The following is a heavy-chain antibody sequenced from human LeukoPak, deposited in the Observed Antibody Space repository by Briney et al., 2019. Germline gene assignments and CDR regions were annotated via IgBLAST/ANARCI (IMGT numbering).Heavy chain of an antibody. CDR2: IWYDGSNK. J-gene: IGHJ4*02. CDR3: AREGTQRAFDY. Sequence: GGSLRLSCAASGFTFSSYAVSWVRQAPGKGLEWVAVIWYDGSNKYYADSVKGRFTISRDNSKNTLYLQMNSLRAEDTGVYYCAREGTQRAFDYWGQGTLVTVSS. CDR1: GFTFSSYA. D-gene: IGHD1-7*01. V-gene: IGHV3-33*08.